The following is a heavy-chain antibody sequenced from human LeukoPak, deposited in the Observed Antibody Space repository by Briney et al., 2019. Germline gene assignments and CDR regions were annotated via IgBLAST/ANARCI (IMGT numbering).Heavy chain of an antibody. CDR2: ISSSSSTI. D-gene: IGHD3-22*01. Sequence: GGSLRLSCAASGFTFSSYSMNWVRQAPGKGLEWVSYISSSSSTIYYADSVKGRFTISRDNAKNSLYLQMNSLRAEDTAVYYCAREREGYGHYDSSGYGYFDYWGQGTLVTVSS. V-gene: IGHV3-48*01. J-gene: IGHJ4*02. CDR1: GFTFSSYS. CDR3: AREREGYGHYDSSGYGYFDY.